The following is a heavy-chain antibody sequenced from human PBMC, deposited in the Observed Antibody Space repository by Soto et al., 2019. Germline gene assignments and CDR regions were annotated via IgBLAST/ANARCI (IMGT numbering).Heavy chain of an antibody. CDR2: ISSNGGST. CDR1: GFTFSSYA. V-gene: IGHV3-64D*08. Sequence: GGSLRLSCSASGFTFSSYAMHWVRQAPGKGLEYVSAISSNGGSTYYADSVKGRFTISRDNSKNTLYLQMSSLRAEDTAVYYCVKVLPPLPGGWYYFDYWGQGTLVTVSS. CDR3: VKVLPPLPGGWYYFDY. D-gene: IGHD6-19*01. J-gene: IGHJ4*02.